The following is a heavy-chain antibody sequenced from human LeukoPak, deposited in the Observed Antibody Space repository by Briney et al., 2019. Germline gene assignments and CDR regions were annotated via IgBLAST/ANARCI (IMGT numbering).Heavy chain of an antibody. J-gene: IGHJ4*02. CDR2: IKNKTDGGTT. V-gene: IGHV3-15*01. D-gene: IGHD6-19*01. Sequence: KPGGSLRLSCAASGFTFSSYAMSWVRQAPGKGLEWVGRIKNKTDGGTTYYATPVKGRFTISRDDSKNTLYLQMNSLKTEDTAMYYCSSGWLIRGQGTLVTVSS. CDR3: SSGWLI. CDR1: GFTFSSYA.